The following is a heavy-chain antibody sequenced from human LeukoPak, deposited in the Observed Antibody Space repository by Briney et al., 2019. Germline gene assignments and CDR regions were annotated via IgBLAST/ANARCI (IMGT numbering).Heavy chain of an antibody. CDR2: ISYDGSNK. J-gene: IGHJ4*02. CDR1: GFTFSSYG. V-gene: IGHV3-30*18. D-gene: IGHD3-22*01. Sequence: PGGSLRLSCAASGFTFSSYGMHWVRQAPGKGLEWVAVISYDGSNKYYADSVKGRFTISRDNSKNTLYLQMNSLRAEDTAVYYCAKSHYYDSSGSYFDYWGQGTLVTVSS. CDR3: AKSHYYDSSGSYFDY.